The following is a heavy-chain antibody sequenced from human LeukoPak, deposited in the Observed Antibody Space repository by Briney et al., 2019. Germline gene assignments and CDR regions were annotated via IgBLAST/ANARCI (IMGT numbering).Heavy chain of an antibody. V-gene: IGHV4-59*08. Sequence: SETLSLTCTVSGGSISSYYWSWIRQPPGKGLEWIGYIYYSGSTNYNPSLKSRVTISVDTSKNQFSLKLSSVTAADTAVYYCAKQLWYGGSYYFDYWGQGTLVTVSS. D-gene: IGHD3-10*01. CDR2: IYYSGST. CDR1: GGSISSYY. CDR3: AKQLWYGGSYYFDY. J-gene: IGHJ4*02.